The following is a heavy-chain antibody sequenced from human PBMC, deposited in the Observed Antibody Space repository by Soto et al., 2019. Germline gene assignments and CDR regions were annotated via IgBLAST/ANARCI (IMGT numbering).Heavy chain of an antibody. J-gene: IGHJ5*02. Sequence: SETLSLTCAVSGYSISSGYYWGWIRQPPGKGLEWIGSIYHSGSTYYNPSLMSRVTISVDTSKNQFSLKLSSVTAADTAVYYCARSGTGYSYGHGFDPWGQGTLVTVSS. CDR2: IYHSGST. V-gene: IGHV4-38-2*01. D-gene: IGHD5-18*01. CDR3: ARSGTGYSYGHGFDP. CDR1: GYSISSGYY.